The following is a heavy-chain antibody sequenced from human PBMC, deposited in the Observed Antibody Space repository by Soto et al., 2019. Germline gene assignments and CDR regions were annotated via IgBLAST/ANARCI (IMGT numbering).Heavy chain of an antibody. CDR1: GLSVSSTN. CDR3: AKDGLVAPEYYYYYMDV. V-gene: IGHV3-53*01. CDR2: IYSGGST. Sequence: ETLSLTCAVSGLSVSSTNWWSWVRQTTGKGLEWVSVIYSGGSTYYADSVKGRFTISRDNSKNTLYLQMNSLRAEDTAVYYCAKDGLVAPEYYYYYMDVWGKGTTVTVSS. D-gene: IGHD2-2*01. J-gene: IGHJ6*03.